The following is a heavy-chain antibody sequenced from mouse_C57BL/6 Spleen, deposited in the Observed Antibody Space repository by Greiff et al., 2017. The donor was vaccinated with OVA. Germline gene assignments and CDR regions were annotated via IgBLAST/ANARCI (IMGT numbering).Heavy chain of an antibody. Sequence: VQLQQSGAELVRPGASVTLSCKASGYTFTDYEMHWVKQTPVHGLEWIGAIDPETGGTAYNQKFKGKAILTADKSSSTAYMELRSLTSEDSAVYYCTRGLFPLYAMDYWGQGTSVTVSS. CDR1: GYTFTDYE. D-gene: IGHD6-1*01. CDR3: TRGLFPLYAMDY. V-gene: IGHV1-15*01. CDR2: IDPETGGT. J-gene: IGHJ4*01.